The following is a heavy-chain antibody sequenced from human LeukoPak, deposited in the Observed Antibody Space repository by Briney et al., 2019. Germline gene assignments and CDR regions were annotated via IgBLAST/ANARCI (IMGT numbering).Heavy chain of an antibody. J-gene: IGHJ4*02. CDR1: GVTLSNYG. Sequence: GGSLRLSCAVSGVTLSNYGMSWVRQAPGKGLEWVAGISGSGGGTKYADSVKGRFTISRDNPKNTLYLQMNSLRAEDTAMYFCAKRGVVIRVILVGFHKEAYYFDSWGQGALVTVSS. D-gene: IGHD3-22*01. V-gene: IGHV3-23*01. CDR3: AKRGVVIRVILVGFHKEAYYFDS. CDR2: ISGSGGGT.